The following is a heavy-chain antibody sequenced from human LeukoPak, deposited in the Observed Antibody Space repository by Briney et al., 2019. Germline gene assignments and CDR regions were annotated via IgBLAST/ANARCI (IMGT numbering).Heavy chain of an antibody. Sequence: SETLSLTCTVSGGSISSYYWSWIRQPPGKGLEWIWYIYYSGSTNYNPSLKSRVTISVDTSKNQFSLKLSSVTAADTAVYYCARAPPYCSSTSCYQGAFDIWGQGTTVTVSS. D-gene: IGHD2-2*01. V-gene: IGHV4-59*01. J-gene: IGHJ3*02. CDR2: IYYSGST. CDR1: GGSISSYY. CDR3: ARAPPYCSSTSCYQGAFDI.